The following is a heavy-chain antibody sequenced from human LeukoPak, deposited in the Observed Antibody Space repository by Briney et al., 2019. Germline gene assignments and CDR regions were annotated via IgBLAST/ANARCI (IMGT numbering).Heavy chain of an antibody. CDR2: ISAYNGNT. Sequence: ASVTVSCKASGYTFTSYGISWVRQAPGQGLEWMGWISAYNGNTNYAQKLQGRVTMTTDTSTSTAYMELRSLRSDDTAVYYCARDLSTVTHESTPFDYWGQGTLVTVSS. CDR3: ARDLSTVTHESTPFDY. V-gene: IGHV1-18*01. J-gene: IGHJ4*02. D-gene: IGHD4-17*01. CDR1: GYTFTSYG.